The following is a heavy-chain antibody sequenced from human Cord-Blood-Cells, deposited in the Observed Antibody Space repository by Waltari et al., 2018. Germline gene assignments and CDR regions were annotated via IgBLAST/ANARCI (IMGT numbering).Heavy chain of an antibody. V-gene: IGHV4-39*01. D-gene: IGHD6-6*01. CDR2: IYYSGST. CDR3: AGLPPGGSSDY. CDR1: GGSISRSSYY. Sequence: QLQLQESGPGLVKPSETLSLTCTVSGGSISRSSYYLGWIRQPLGKGLEWIGSIYYSGSTYYNPSLKSRVTISVDTSKNQFSLKLSSVTAADTAVYYCAGLPPGGSSDYWGQGTLVTVSS. J-gene: IGHJ4*02.